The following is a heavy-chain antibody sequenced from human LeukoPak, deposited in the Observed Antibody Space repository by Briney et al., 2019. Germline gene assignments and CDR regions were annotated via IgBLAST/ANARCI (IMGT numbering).Heavy chain of an antibody. CDR2: INPNSGGT. V-gene: IGHV1-2*02. CDR3: ARGGYYDSSGYYYAY. D-gene: IGHD3-22*01. J-gene: IGHJ4*02. Sequence: ASVKVSCKASGGTFSSYAISWVRQAPGQGLEWMGWINPNSGGTNYAQKFQGRVTMTRDTSISTAYMELSRLKSDDTAVYYCARGGYYDSSGYYYAYWGQGTLVTVSS. CDR1: GGTFSSYA.